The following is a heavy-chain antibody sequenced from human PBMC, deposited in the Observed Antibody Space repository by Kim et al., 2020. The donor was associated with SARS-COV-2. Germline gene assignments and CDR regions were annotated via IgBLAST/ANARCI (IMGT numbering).Heavy chain of an antibody. V-gene: IGHV3-21*01. J-gene: IGHJ4*02. CDR3: AIAYSSGWAYFDY. Sequence: YADTANGRFTISRDKAKNSLSLQMNSLRAEDTAVYYCAIAYSSGWAYFDYWGQGTLVTVSS. D-gene: IGHD6-19*01.